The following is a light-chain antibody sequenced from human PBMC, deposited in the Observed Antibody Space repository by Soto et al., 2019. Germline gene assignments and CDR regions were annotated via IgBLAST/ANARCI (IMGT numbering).Light chain of an antibody. Sequence: EIVLTQSPGTLSLSPGERATLSCRASQSLSINSLAWYQQKPGQSPRLLVYGASTRDTGIPDRLRGSGSGTDFALTISSLEPEDFAMDYCQQYDGSPRTFGPGTKVDIK. V-gene: IGKV3-20*01. CDR1: QSLSINS. CDR3: QQYDGSPRT. J-gene: IGKJ3*01. CDR2: GAS.